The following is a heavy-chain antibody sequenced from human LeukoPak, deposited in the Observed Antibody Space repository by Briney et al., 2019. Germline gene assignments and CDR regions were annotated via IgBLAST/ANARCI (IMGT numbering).Heavy chain of an antibody. CDR3: VRRGIRVSGLDAFDI. D-gene: IGHD5/OR15-5a*01. Sequence: GGSLRLSCAASGFSIRSYDMYWVRQVLGKGLEWVSALGTGGDTHYPGSVKGRFTISRENAKNSLYLQMSSLRAEDTAVYYCVRRGIRVSGLDAFDIWGQGTTVTVSS. J-gene: IGHJ3*02. CDR1: GFSIRSYD. CDR2: LGTGGDT. V-gene: IGHV3-13*01.